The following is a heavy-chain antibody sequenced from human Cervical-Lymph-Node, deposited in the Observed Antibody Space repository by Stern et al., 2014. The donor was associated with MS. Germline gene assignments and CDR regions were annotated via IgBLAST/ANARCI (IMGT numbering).Heavy chain of an antibody. V-gene: IGHV4-39*02. J-gene: IGHJ3*02. Sequence: QLQLQESGPGLVKPSETLSLTCTVSGGSISSDDYFWGWIRQAPGKGLEWIGSIHYNGNTYSNPSLKSRVTLSKDTSKNPLSLKLPSVTAADTAVYYCARSWSTNWPRDAFNIWGQGTMVIVSS. CDR2: IHYNGNT. D-gene: IGHD1-1*01. CDR1: GGSISSDDYF. CDR3: ARSWSTNWPRDAFNI.